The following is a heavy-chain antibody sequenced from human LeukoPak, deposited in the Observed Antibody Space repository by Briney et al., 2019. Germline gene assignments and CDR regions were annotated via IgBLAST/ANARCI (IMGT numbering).Heavy chain of an antibody. CDR2: IYPSRST. V-gene: IGHV4-4*09. CDR1: DDSISGYY. D-gene: IGHD6-25*01. J-gene: IGHJ3*02. Sequence: SETLSLTCTVSDDSISGYYYIWIRQPPGKGLEWTAYIYPSRSTKYNPSLKGPVTVSVDTSKNQLSLRLSSVTAADTAVYYCARRAAATRAFDIWGQGTTVTVSS. CDR3: ARRAAATRAFDI.